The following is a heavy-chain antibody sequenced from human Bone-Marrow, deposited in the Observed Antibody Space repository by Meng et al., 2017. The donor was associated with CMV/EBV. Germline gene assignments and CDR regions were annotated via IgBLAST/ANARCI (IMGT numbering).Heavy chain of an antibody. Sequence: GGSLRLSCAASGFTSSSYWMSWVRQAPGKGLEWVAKIMQDEREKYSVDSVKGRFTISRDNAENSLYLQMNSLRAEDTAVYYCARTNIAVAAEYYFDYWGQGALVTVSS. J-gene: IGHJ4*02. V-gene: IGHV3-7*01. CDR2: IMQDEREK. D-gene: IGHD6-19*01. CDR1: GFTSSSYW. CDR3: ARTNIAVAAEYYFDY.